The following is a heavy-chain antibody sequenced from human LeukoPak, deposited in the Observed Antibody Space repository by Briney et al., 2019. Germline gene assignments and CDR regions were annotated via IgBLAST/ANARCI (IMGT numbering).Heavy chain of an antibody. V-gene: IGHV4-59*08. CDR3: ARRNGWYYGMDA. Sequence: SETLSLTCTVSGGSISSYYWSWIRQPPGKGLEWIGYIYYSGSTNYNPSLKSRVTISVDTSKNQFSLKLSSVTAADTAVYYCARRNGWYYGMDAWGQGTTVTVSS. CDR2: IYYSGST. D-gene: IGHD2-15*01. CDR1: GGSISSYY. J-gene: IGHJ6*02.